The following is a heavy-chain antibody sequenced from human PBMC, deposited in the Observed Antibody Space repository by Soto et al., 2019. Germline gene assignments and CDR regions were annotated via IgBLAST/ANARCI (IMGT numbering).Heavy chain of an antibody. J-gene: IGHJ5*01. CDR1: GDSVSSNSAA. CDR2: TYYRSKWYN. V-gene: IGHV6-1*01. D-gene: IGHD2-15*01. CDR3: AREGWVAAITRRLYNWFDS. Sequence: SQTLSLTCAISGDSVSSNSAAWNWIRQSPSRGLEWLGRTYYRSKWYNDYAVSVKSRITINPDTSKNQFSLQLNSVTPEDTAVYYCAREGWVAAITRRLYNWFDSWGQGTLVTVSS.